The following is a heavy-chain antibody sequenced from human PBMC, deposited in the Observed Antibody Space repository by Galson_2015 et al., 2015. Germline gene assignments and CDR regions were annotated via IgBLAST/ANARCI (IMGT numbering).Heavy chain of an antibody. V-gene: IGHV3-64*01. CDR3: ARYSVGKTYSSGGRGAFDI. CDR2: ISSNGGST. Sequence: SLRLSCAASGFTFSSYAMHWVRQAPGKGLEYVSAISSNGGSTYYANSVKGRFTISRDNSKNTLHLQMGSLRAEDMAVYYCARYSVGKTYSSGGRGAFDIWGQGTMVTVSS. CDR1: GFTFSSYA. J-gene: IGHJ3*02. D-gene: IGHD6-19*01.